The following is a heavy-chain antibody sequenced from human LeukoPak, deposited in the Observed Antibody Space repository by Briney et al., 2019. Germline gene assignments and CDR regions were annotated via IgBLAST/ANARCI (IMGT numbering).Heavy chain of an antibody. Sequence: ASVKVSCKASGYTFTSYGISWVRQAPGQGLEWMGLISAYNGNTNYAQKLQGRVTMTTDTSTSTAYMELRSLRSDDTAVYYCARWATKYYDTLTGYSDYWGQGTLVTVSS. V-gene: IGHV1-18*01. CDR3: ARWATKYYDTLTGYSDY. D-gene: IGHD3-9*01. CDR1: GYTFTSYG. J-gene: IGHJ4*02. CDR2: ISAYNGNT.